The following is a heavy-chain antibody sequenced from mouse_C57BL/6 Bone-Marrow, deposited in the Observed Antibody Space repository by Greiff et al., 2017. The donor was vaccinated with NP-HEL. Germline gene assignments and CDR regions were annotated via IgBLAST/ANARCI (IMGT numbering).Heavy chain of an antibody. CDR3: ARRGPITTARDY. Sequence: EVQLQESGPGLVKPSQSLSLTCSVTGYSITSGYYWNWIRQFPGNKLEWMGYISYDGSNNYNPSLKNRISITRDTSKNQFFLKLNSVTTEDTATYYCARRGPITTARDYWGQGTTLTVSS. V-gene: IGHV3-6*01. D-gene: IGHD1-2*01. CDR2: ISYDGSN. J-gene: IGHJ2*01. CDR1: GYSITSGYY.